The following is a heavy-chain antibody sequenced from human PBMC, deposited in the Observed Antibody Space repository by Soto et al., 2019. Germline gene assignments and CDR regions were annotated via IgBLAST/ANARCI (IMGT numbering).Heavy chain of an antibody. CDR2: IWYDGSNK. D-gene: IGHD6-13*01. J-gene: IGHJ1*01. V-gene: IGHV3-33*06. Sequence: QVQLVESGGGVVQPGRSLRLSCAASGFTFSSYGLHWVRQAPGKGLEWVAVIWYDGSNKYYADSVKGRFTISRVNSKNTLDLQMNSLRAEDTAVYYCAHEQQLVFQHWGQGTLVTVSS. CDR1: GFTFSSYG. CDR3: AHEQQLVFQH.